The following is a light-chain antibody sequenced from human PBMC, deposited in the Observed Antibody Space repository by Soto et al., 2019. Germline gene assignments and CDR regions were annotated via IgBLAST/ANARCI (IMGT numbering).Light chain of an antibody. CDR2: DVG. CDR1: QNGFAR. Sequence: DIQMSQSPSTLSASVGFRGSISFRASQNGFARLAWNQQKPGKAPKALIFDVGNLQSGVPPRFSGSGAGTEFTLTISGLQPDDFASYYCQQYHTYYTFGQGTKVDIK. J-gene: IGKJ2*01. CDR3: QQYHTYYT. V-gene: IGKV1-5*01.